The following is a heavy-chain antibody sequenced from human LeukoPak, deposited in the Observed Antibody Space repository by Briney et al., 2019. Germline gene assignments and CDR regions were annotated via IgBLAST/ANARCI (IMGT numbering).Heavy chain of an antibody. CDR1: GGSISSYY. D-gene: IGHD1-26*01. CDR2: IYYSGST. Sequence: SETLSLTCTVSGGSISSYYWSWIRQPPGKGLEWIGYIYYSGSTSYNPSLKSRVTVSVDTSKKQFSLKLSSVTAADTAFYYCARYIVSYPHDAFDIWGQGTMVTVSS. V-gene: IGHV4-59*01. CDR3: ARYIVSYPHDAFDI. J-gene: IGHJ3*02.